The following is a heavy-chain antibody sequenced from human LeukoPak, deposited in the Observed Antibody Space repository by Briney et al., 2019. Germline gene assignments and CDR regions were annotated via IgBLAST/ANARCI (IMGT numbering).Heavy chain of an antibody. CDR2: IRYDGNAK. CDR3: AKDVGSGYLSDAFDI. V-gene: IGHV3-30*02. J-gene: IGHJ3*02. Sequence: QPGGSLRLSCAASEFTFNNFGIHWVRQAPGKGLEWVSFIRYDGNAKFYADSVKDRFTISRDNSKNTVYLQMNSLRAEDTAVYHCAKDVGSGYLSDAFDIWGQGTMVTVSP. D-gene: IGHD3-3*01. CDR1: EFTFNNFG.